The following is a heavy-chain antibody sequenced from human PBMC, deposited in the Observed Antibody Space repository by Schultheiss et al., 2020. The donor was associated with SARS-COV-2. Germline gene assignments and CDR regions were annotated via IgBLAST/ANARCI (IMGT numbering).Heavy chain of an antibody. CDR3: TRLYDLGP. V-gene: IGHV3-73*01. Sequence: GGSLRLSCVGSGFTFGGSALHWVRQTSGKGLEWVGRIRNKTYNYATTYAASVKGRFTISRDDSENTAYLQMNSLKSEDTAIYYCTRLYDLGPWGRGTLVTVSS. D-gene: IGHD3-3*01. CDR2: IRNKTYNYAT. J-gene: IGHJ2*01. CDR1: GFTFGGSA.